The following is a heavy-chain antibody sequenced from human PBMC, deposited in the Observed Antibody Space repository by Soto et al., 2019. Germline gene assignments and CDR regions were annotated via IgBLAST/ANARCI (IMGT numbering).Heavy chain of an antibody. J-gene: IGHJ4*02. V-gene: IGHV3-64*01. CDR2: ISSNGGST. CDR1: GFTFSSYA. CDR3: ARQSYSSYYFDY. Sequence: GGSLRLSCAASGFTFSSYAMHWVRQVPGKGLEYVSAISSNGGSTYYANSVKGRFTISRDNSKNTLYLQMGSLRAEDMAVYYCARQSYSSYYFDYWGQGTLVTVSS. D-gene: IGHD6-13*01.